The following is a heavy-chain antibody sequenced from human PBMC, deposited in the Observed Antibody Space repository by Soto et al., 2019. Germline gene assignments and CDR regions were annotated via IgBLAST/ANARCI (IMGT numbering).Heavy chain of an antibody. CDR3: ARSALDDDGYHYLVS. CDR2: IIPYNGNT. Sequence: SVKVSCKASGYIFTYRYLYWVRQAPGQALEWMGWIIPYNGNTNYAQKFQDRFSITRESSLSTVYMELRSLRSDDTGMYYCARSALDDDGYHYLVSWGQGTLVTVSS. V-gene: IGHV1-45*02. D-gene: IGHD5-18*01. J-gene: IGHJ5*01. CDR1: GYIFTYRY.